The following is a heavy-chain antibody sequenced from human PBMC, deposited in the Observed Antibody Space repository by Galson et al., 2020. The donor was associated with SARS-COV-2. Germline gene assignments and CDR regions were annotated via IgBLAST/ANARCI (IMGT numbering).Heavy chain of an antibody. CDR1: GFNFITSW. D-gene: IGHD2-21*01. CDR3: ARSDGPPHSTYHMDV. CDR2: VNPGNSNT. Sequence: GESLKICCKGSGFNFITSWIAWVRQMPGKGLEWIGVVNPGNSNTKYSPSFQGQVTISADASINTAFLQWSGLKSSDTGIYFCARSDGPPHSTYHMDVWGEGTAVTISS. J-gene: IGHJ6*03. V-gene: IGHV5-51*01.